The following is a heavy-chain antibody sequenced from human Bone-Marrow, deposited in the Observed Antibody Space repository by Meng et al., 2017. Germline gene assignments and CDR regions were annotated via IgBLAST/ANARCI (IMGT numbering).Heavy chain of an antibody. D-gene: IGHD2-2*01. CDR2: IIPIFGTA. J-gene: IGHJ4*02. Sequence: SVKVSCKASGGTFSSYAISWVRQAPGQGLEWMGGIIPIFGTANYAQKFQGRVTITMDESTSTADMELSSLRSEDTAVYYCASSRGVVVPAAIDVYFDYWGQGTLVTVSS. CDR3: ASSRGVVVPAAIDVYFDY. V-gene: IGHV1-69*05. CDR1: GGTFSSYA.